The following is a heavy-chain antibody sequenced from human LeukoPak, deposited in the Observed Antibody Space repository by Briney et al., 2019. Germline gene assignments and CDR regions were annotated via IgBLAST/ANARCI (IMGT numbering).Heavy chain of an antibody. CDR3: AKDRDKGNYYFDY. V-gene: IGHV3-30*02. CDR1: GFTFSSYG. Sequence: GGSLRLSCAASGFTFSSYGMRWVRQAPGKGLEWVAFIRYDGSDKDYVDSVKGRFIISRDNSKNTLYLQMNSLRAEDTAVYYCAKDRDKGNYYFDYWGQGTLVTVSS. J-gene: IGHJ4*02. CDR2: IRYDGSDK. D-gene: IGHD1-7*01.